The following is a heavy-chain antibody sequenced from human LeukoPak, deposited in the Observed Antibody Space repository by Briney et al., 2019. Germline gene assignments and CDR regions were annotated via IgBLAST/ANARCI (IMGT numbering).Heavy chain of an antibody. Sequence: GGSLRLSCAASGFTFSDYYMSWIRRAPGKGLEWVSYISSSSSYTNYADSVKGRFTISRDNAKNSLYLQMNSLRAEDTAVYYCARAMGEGILWNWFDPWGQGTLVTVSS. V-gene: IGHV3-11*05. CDR3: ARAMGEGILWNWFDP. J-gene: IGHJ5*02. D-gene: IGHD2-21*01. CDR2: ISSSSSYT. CDR1: GFTFSDYY.